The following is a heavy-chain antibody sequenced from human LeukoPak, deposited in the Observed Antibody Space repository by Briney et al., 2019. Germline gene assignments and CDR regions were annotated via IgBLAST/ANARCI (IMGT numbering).Heavy chain of an antibody. CDR2: IYYSGST. Sequence: SQTLSLTCTVSGGSISSSSYYWGWIRQPPGKGLEWIGSIYYSGSTYYNPSLKSRVTISVDTSKSQFSLKLSSVTAADTAVYYCARWSRSYYTFFDYWGQGTLVTVSS. CDR3: ARWSRSYYTFFDY. D-gene: IGHD1-26*01. J-gene: IGHJ4*02. CDR1: GGSISSSSYY. V-gene: IGHV4-39*01.